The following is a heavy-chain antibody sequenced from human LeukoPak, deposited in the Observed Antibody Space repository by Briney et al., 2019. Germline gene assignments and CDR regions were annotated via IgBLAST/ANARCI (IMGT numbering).Heavy chain of an antibody. D-gene: IGHD2-8*02. CDR3: ARDRGHSTDLDY. V-gene: IGHV3-7*01. CDR1: GFTFSRHW. J-gene: IGHJ4*02. CDR2: IKQDGSER. Sequence: PGGSLRLSCATSGFTFSRHWMTWVRQAPGKGPEWVANIKQDGSERYYVHSVKGRFTISRDNAKNSLYLQMNSLRAEDTAVYYCARDRGHSTDLDYWGQGILVTVSS.